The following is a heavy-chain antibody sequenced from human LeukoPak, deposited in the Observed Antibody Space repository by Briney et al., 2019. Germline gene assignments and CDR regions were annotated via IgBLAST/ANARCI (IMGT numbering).Heavy chain of an antibody. CDR3: ARQGDGYNFGLDY. J-gene: IGHJ4*02. V-gene: IGHV4-59*08. D-gene: IGHD5-24*01. Sequence: SETLSLTCTVSGGSISSYYWSWIRQPPGKGLEWIGYIYYSGSTNYNPSLKSRVTISVDTSKNQFSLKLSSVAAADTAVYYCARQGDGYNFGLDYWGQGTLVTVSS. CDR2: IYYSGST. CDR1: GGSISSYY.